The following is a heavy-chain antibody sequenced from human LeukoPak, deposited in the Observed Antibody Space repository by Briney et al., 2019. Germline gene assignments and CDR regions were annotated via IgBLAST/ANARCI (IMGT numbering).Heavy chain of an antibody. CDR3: AGGDRWLRPPYFDY. Sequence: SETLSLTCTVSGGSISSSSYYWSWIRQPPGKGLEWIGEINHSGSTNYNPSLKSRVTISVDTSKNQFSLKLSSVTAADTAVYYCAGGDRWLRPPYFDYWGQGTLVTVSS. CDR2: INHSGST. V-gene: IGHV4-39*07. CDR1: GGSISSSSYY. D-gene: IGHD2-21*02. J-gene: IGHJ4*02.